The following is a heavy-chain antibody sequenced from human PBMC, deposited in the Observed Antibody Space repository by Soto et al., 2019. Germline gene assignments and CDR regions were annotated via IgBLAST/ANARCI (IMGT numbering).Heavy chain of an antibody. CDR3: ARAGGTTVTGLWHFDS. D-gene: IGHD4-17*01. J-gene: IGHJ4*02. Sequence: QVQLAESGGGVVQPGRSLRLSCEASGFTFNTYSMHWVRQPPGKGLEWLADIWYDGTQKYYADSVKGRFIISRDNSKKTLYLEMNSLRAEDTAVYYCARAGGTTVTGLWHFDSWGQGTLVTVSS. CDR2: IWYDGTQK. CDR1: GFTFNTYS. V-gene: IGHV3-33*01.